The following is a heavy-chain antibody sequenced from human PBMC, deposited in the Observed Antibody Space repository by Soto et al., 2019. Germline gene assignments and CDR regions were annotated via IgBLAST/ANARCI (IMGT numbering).Heavy chain of an antibody. Sequence: SETLSLTCAVSGYSISSGYYWVWIRQPPGKGLEWIWSIYHSGSTYYNPSLKSRVTISVDTSKNQFSLKLSSVTAADTAVYYCARVPDYYDSSGLFYYFDYWGQGTLVTVSS. CDR2: IYHSGST. D-gene: IGHD3-22*01. V-gene: IGHV4-38-2*01. CDR3: ARVPDYYDSSGLFYYFDY. CDR1: GYSISSGYY. J-gene: IGHJ4*02.